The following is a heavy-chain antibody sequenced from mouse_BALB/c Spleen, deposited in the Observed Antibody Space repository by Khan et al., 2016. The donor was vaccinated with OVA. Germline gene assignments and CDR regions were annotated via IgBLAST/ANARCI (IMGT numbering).Heavy chain of an antibody. J-gene: IGHJ4*01. CDR2: IWAGGST. CDR3: ARAKGWDNAKDY. CDR1: GFSLTSYG. V-gene: IGHV2-9*02. Sequence: QVQLKESGPGLVAPSQSLSITCTVSGFSLTSYGVHWVRQPPGKGLEWLRVIWAGGSTNYNSALMSRLSISKDNSKSQVFLKMNSVQTDDTAMYYWARAKGWDNAKDYWGQGTSVTVSA. D-gene: IGHD4-1*01.